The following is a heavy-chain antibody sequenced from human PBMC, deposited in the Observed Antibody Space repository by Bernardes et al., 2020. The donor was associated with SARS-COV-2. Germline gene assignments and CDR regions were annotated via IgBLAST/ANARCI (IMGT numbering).Heavy chain of an antibody. D-gene: IGHD1-26*01. CDR2: IYSSGGT. CDR1: GDSISSRTYY. V-gene: IGHV4-39*01. CDR3: ARHPRRLQVSGSWFDP. J-gene: IGHJ5*02. Sequence: SETLSLTCTVSGDSISSRTYYWGWIRQSPGQGLEWIGSIYSSGGTYYNPSLKGRVTISVDTSKNQFSLRLSSLTAADAAVYYCARHPRRLQVSGSWFDPWGQGTLVTVSS.